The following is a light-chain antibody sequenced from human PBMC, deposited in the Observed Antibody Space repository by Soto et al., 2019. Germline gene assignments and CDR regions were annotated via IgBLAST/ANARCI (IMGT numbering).Light chain of an antibody. CDR3: QHYGTSPLT. J-gene: IGKJ4*01. V-gene: IGKV3-20*01. CDR1: QSVK. CDR2: GAS. Sequence: EIVLTQSPGTLSLSPGERATLSCRASQSVKLAWYQQKPGQAPRLLIYGASSRATGIPDRFSGSGSGTDFILTISRLEPEDFAVYYCQHYGTSPLTFGGGTKVEIK.